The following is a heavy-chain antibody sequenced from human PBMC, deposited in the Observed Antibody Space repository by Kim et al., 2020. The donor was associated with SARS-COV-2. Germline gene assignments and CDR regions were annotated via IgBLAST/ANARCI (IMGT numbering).Heavy chain of an antibody. D-gene: IGHD3-22*01. Sequence: ASVKVSCKASGYTFTSYYMHWVRQAPGQGLEWMGIINPSGGSTSYAQKFQGRVTMTRDTSTSTVYMELSSLRSEDTAVYYCARGKEYYYDSSGYGPGWFDPWGQGTLVTVSS. CDR2: INPSGGST. J-gene: IGHJ5*02. CDR3: ARGKEYYYDSSGYGPGWFDP. CDR1: GYTFTSYY. V-gene: IGHV1-46*01.